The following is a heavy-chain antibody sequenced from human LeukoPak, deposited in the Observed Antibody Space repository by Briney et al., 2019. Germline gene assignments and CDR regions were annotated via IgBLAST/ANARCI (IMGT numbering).Heavy chain of an antibody. D-gene: IGHD6-19*01. Sequence: SEALSLTCTVSGGSINTYYWSWIRQPPGKGLEWIGYVYYSGSTNYNPSLKSRVTISVDTSNNQFSLKLTSVTAADTAVYYCARHTKNSSGWYYFDYWGQGTLVTVSS. J-gene: IGHJ4*02. CDR3: ARHTKNSSGWYYFDY. CDR1: GGSINTYY. V-gene: IGHV4-59*08. CDR2: VYYSGST.